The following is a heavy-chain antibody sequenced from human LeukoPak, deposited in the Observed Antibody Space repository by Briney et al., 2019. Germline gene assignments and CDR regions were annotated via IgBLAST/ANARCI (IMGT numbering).Heavy chain of an antibody. CDR1: GYSFTSYD. D-gene: IGHD3-16*02. CDR3: ARGAGMITFGGVIADYYGMDV. Sequence: GASVKVSCIASGYSFTSYDINWVRQATGQGLEWMGWMNTNSGNTGYAQKFQGRVTMTRNTSISTAYMELSSLRSEDTAVYYCARGAGMITFGGVIADYYGMDVWGQGTTVTVSS. CDR2: MNTNSGNT. V-gene: IGHV1-8*01. J-gene: IGHJ6*02.